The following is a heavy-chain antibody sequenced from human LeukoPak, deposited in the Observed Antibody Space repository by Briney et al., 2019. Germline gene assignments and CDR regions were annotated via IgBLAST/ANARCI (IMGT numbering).Heavy chain of an antibody. Sequence: PGGSLRLSCAASGFTFSSYAMSWVRQAPGKGLEWVSAISGSGAGTYYADSVKGRFTISRDNSKNTLYLQMNSLRADDTAVYYRAKGSYSSGWANRYWGQGTLVTVSS. D-gene: IGHD6-19*01. V-gene: IGHV3-23*01. CDR2: ISGSGAGT. CDR1: GFTFSSYA. J-gene: IGHJ4*02. CDR3: AKGSYSSGWANRY.